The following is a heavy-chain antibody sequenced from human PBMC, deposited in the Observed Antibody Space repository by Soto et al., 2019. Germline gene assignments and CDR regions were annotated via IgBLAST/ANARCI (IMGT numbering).Heavy chain of an antibody. CDR2: ISAYNGNT. V-gene: IGHV1-18*01. D-gene: IGHD3-3*02. CDR1: GYTFTSPG. J-gene: IGHJ6*02. CDR3: ARDRARIFVVVITSYYYYGMDV. Sequence: ASVQVCCNASGYTFTSPGIGWEHQPPGQGLEWMGWISAYNGNTNCAQQLQGRVTMTTDTSTSTDYMEMRSLRSDDTAVYYCARDRARIFVVVITSYYYYGMDVWGQGTTVTVSS.